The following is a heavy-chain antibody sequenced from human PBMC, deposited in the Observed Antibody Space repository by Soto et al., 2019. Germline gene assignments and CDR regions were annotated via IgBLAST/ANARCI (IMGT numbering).Heavy chain of an antibody. Sequence: GGSLRLSWAASGFTFSSYAMSWVRQAPGKGLEWVSAISGSGGSTYYADSVKGRFTISRDNSKNTLYLQMNSLRAEDTAVYYCEKGGYYYDSSGYYRPRCFDYWGQGTLVTVSS. CDR1: GFTFSSYA. V-gene: IGHV3-23*01. J-gene: IGHJ4*02. CDR2: ISGSGGST. CDR3: EKGGYYYDSSGYYRPRCFDY. D-gene: IGHD3-22*01.